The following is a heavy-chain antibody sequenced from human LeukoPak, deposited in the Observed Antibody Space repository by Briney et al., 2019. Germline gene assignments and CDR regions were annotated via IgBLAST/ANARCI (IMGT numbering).Heavy chain of an antibody. V-gene: IGHV4-59*08. CDR2: IYYSGST. CDR1: GGSISSYY. Sequence: SETLSLTCTVSGGSISSYYWSWIRQPPGKGLEWIGYIYYSGSTNYNPSLKSRVTISVDTSKNQFSLKLSSVTAADTAVYYCARLEAPYSGYEYYGMDVWAKGPRSPSP. J-gene: IGHJ6*02. D-gene: IGHD1-26*01. CDR3: ARLEAPYSGYEYYGMDV.